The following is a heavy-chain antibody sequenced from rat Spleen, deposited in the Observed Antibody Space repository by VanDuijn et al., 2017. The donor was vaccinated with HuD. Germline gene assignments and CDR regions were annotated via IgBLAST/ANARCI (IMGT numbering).Heavy chain of an antibody. CDR2: ISYDGRST. Sequence: EVQLVESGGGLVQPRRSLKLSCAASGFTVSDYNMAWVRQAPKKGLEWVATISYDGRSTYYRDSVKGRFTISRDDAKNTLYLQMDSLRSEDTATYYCARAYYDGTYYWGQGVMVTVSS. CDR1: GFTVSDYN. V-gene: IGHV5-7*01. D-gene: IGHD1-12*02. J-gene: IGHJ2*01. CDR3: ARAYYDGTYY.